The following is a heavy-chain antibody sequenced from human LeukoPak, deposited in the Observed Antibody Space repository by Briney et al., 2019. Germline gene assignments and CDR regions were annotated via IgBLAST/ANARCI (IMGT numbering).Heavy chain of an antibody. Sequence: ASVKVSCKASGYTFTSYDINWVRQATGQGLEWMGWMNPNSGNTGYAQKFQGRVTMTRNTSISTAYMELSSLRSEDTAVYYCARSKWRRARSTGKYWFDPWGQGTLVTVSS. CDR1: GYTFTSYD. CDR3: ARSKWRRARSTGKYWFDP. V-gene: IGHV1-8*01. J-gene: IGHJ5*02. D-gene: IGHD1-1*01. CDR2: MNPNSGNT.